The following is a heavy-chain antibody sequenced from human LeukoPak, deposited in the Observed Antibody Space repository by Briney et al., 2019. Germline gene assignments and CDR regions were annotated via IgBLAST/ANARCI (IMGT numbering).Heavy chain of an antibody. CDR1: GFSFGNYA. CDR3: VKDPRDTSGTNWFVS. CDR2: ISGTGGAT. V-gene: IGHV3-23*01. J-gene: IGHJ5*01. Sequence: GGSLRLSCVASGFSFGNYAMSWVRQAPGKGLQWVSQISGTGGATWYAGFARDRFTISRDNSKKTLYLQMSGLRVEDTAMYYCVKDPRDTSGTNWFVSWGQGTLLIVSS.